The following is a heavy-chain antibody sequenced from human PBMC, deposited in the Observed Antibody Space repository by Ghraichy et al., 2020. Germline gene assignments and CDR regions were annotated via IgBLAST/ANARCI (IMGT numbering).Heavy chain of an antibody. CDR1: GGSISSYY. J-gene: IGHJ6*02. V-gene: IGHV4-59*01. Sequence: SETLSLTCTVSGGSISSYYWSWSRQPPGKGLEWIGYIYYNGSTNYNPSLKSRVTISVDTSKNQFSLKLSSVTAADTAVYYCARAGGQLEYYYYYGMDVWGQGTTVTVSS. D-gene: IGHD2-2*01. CDR3: ARAGGQLEYYYYYGMDV. CDR2: IYYNGST.